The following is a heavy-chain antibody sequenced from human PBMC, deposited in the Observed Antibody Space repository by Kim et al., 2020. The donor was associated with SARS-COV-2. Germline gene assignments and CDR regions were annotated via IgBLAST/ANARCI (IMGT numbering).Heavy chain of an antibody. CDR2: ISYDGSNK. V-gene: IGHV3-30-3*01. J-gene: IGHJ4*02. CDR3: PFGRGVARLAPFDY. Sequence: GGSLRLSCAASGFTFSSYAMHWVRQAPGKGLEWVAVISYDGSNKYYADSVKGRFTISRDNSKNTLYLQMNSLRAEDTAVYYCPFGRGVARLAPFDYLCQGTLVTVSS. D-gene: IGHD3-10*01. CDR1: GFTFSSYA.